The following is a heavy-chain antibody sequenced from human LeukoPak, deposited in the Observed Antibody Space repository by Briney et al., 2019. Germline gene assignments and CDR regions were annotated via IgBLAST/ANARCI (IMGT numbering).Heavy chain of an antibody. CDR2: IYSGGTT. CDR3: ARLGDHYHWNLDL. Sequence: PGGSLTLPCAASGLSVSTKYKNWVRQAPGKGLEWVSIIYSGGTTYYGESVEGRFTISRDTSKNTVFLQMNSLRVEDTAVYYCARLGDHYHWNLDLWGGGTLVTVSS. V-gene: IGHV3-53*01. CDR1: GLSVSTKY. D-gene: IGHD3-10*01. J-gene: IGHJ2*01.